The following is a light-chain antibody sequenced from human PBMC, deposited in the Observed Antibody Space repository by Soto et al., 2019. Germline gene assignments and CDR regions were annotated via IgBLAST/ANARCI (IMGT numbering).Light chain of an antibody. V-gene: IGLV3-21*04. CDR3: QVWDSSSDHRV. J-gene: IGLJ2*01. Sequence: SYELTQPPSVSVAPGKTARITWGGDNIGSKSVNWYQQKPSQAPVLVIYYDSDRPSGIPERFSGSNSGNTATLTISRVEAGDEVDYYCQVWDSSSDHRVFGGGTKLTVL. CDR2: YDS. CDR1: NIGSKS.